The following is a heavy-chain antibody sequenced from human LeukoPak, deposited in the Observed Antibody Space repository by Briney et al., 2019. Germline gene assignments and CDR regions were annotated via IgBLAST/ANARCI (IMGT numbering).Heavy chain of an antibody. J-gene: IGHJ4*02. V-gene: IGHV3-7*01. CDR3: ARDPQDPYGDDPTFDY. CDR1: GFTFSSYW. Sequence: QPGGSLRLSCAASGFTFSSYWMSWVRQAPGKGLEWVANIKQDGSEKYYVDSVKGRFTISRDNAKNSLYLRMNSLRAEDTAVYYCARDPQDPYGDDPTFDYWGQGTLVTVSS. D-gene: IGHD4-17*01. CDR2: IKQDGSEK.